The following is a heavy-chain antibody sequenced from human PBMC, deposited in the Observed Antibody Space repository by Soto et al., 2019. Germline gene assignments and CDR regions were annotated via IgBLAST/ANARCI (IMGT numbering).Heavy chain of an antibody. CDR2: IYHSGST. CDR3: ARWWSGSRQGFDP. J-gene: IGHJ5*02. V-gene: IGHV4-30-2*01. D-gene: IGHD3-3*01. CDR1: GGSISSGGYF. Sequence: SETLSLTCAVSGGSISSGGYFWSWIRQPPGKGLEWIGYIYHSGSTYYNPSLKSRVSISVDRSKKQFSLKLSSVTAADTAVYYCARWWSGSRQGFDPWGQGTRVTVSS.